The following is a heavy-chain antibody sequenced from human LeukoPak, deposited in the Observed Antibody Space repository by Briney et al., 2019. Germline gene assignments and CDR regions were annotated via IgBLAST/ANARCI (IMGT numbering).Heavy chain of an antibody. CDR2: VYYSGST. Sequence: SETLSLTCTVSGGSISSSSYYWGWIRQPPGKGLEWIGIVYYSGSTYYNPSLKSRLTISVDTSKNQFSLKLSSVTATDTAVYYCARRGYCSSTSCYEYWFDPWGQGTLVTVSS. CDR1: GGSISSSSYY. D-gene: IGHD2-2*01. V-gene: IGHV4-39*01. J-gene: IGHJ5*02. CDR3: ARRGYCSSTSCYEYWFDP.